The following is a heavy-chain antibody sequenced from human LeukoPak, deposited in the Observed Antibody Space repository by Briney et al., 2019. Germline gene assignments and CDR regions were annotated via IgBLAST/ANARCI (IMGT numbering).Heavy chain of an antibody. CDR3: ASTYYYDSSGYYEWVY. CDR1: GFIFSSYS. D-gene: IGHD3-22*01. J-gene: IGHJ4*02. Sequence: GGSLRLSCAASGFIFSSYSMNWVRQAPGKGLEWVSSITSSSSYIYYADSVKGRFTISRDNAKNSLYLQMNSLRAEDTAVYYCASTYYYDSSGYYEWVYWGQGTLVTVSS. V-gene: IGHV3-21*01. CDR2: ITSSSSYI.